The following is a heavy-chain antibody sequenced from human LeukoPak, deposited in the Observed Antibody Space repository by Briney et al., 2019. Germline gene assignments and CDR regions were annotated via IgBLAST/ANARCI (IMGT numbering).Heavy chain of an antibody. Sequence: PGGSLRLSCAASRFTFSSYGMHWVRQAPGKGLEWVAVISYDGSNKYYADSVKGRFTISRDNSKNTLYLQMNSLRAEDTAVYYCAKAQTSSGWYRSFSRTYYYGMDVWGQGTTVTVSS. D-gene: IGHD6-19*01. CDR3: AKAQTSSGWYRSFSRTYYYGMDV. J-gene: IGHJ6*02. V-gene: IGHV3-30*18. CDR2: ISYDGSNK. CDR1: RFTFSSYG.